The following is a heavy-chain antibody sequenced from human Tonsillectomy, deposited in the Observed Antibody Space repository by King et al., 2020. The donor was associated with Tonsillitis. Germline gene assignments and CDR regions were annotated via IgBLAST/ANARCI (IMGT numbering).Heavy chain of an antibody. V-gene: IGHV4-61*02. J-gene: IGHJ3*02. Sequence: QLQESGPGLVKPSQTLSLTCTVSGGSVSSGSHYWSWIRQSAGKKVEWIGRIYTSVSSNSNPSLNSRVAMSVDTSKNQLSLILNSVTAADTAVYYCAREISGSPTYGSAFDIWGQGTMVTVSP. CDR1: GGSVSSGSHY. D-gene: IGHD1-26*01. CDR2: IYTSVSS. CDR3: AREISGSPTYGSAFDI.